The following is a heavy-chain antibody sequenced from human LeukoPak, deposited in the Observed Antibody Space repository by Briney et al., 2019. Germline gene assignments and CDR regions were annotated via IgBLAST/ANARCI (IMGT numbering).Heavy chain of an antibody. CDR3: ARDYPVIVGATADYFDY. CDR2: ISAYNGNT. D-gene: IGHD1-26*01. Sequence: GASVKVSCKASGYTFTSYGISWVRQAPGQGLEWMGWISAYNGNTNYAQKLQGRVTMTTDTSTSTAYMELRSLRSDDTAVYYCARDYPVIVGATADYFDYWGQGTLVTVSS. V-gene: IGHV1-18*01. CDR1: GYTFTSYG. J-gene: IGHJ4*02.